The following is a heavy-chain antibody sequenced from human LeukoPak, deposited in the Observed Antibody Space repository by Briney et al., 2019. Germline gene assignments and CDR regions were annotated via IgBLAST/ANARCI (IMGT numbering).Heavy chain of an antibody. V-gene: IGHV1-18*01. CDR1: GYTFTSYG. D-gene: IGHD3-3*01. CDR3: AKITIFGVADQPHY. CDR2: ISAYNDNT. J-gene: IGHJ4*02. Sequence: GASVKVSCKTSGYTFTSYGISWVRQAPGQGLEWMGWISAYNDNTNYAQTLQGRVTMTTDTSTSTAYMELRSLRSDDTAVYYCAKITIFGVADQPHYWGQVTLVTVAS.